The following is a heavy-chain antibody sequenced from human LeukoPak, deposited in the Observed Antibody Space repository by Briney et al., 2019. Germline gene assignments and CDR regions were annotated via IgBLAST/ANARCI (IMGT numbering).Heavy chain of an antibody. V-gene: IGHV3-23*01. CDR2: ISGSGGST. Sequence: GGSLRFSCAASGFTFSSYAMSWVRQAPGKGLEWVSAISGSGGSTYYADSVKGRFTISRDNSKNTLYLQMNSLRAEDTAVYYCAKTWDTMIVVASDYWGQGTLVTVSS. CDR3: AKTWDTMIVVASDY. D-gene: IGHD3-22*01. CDR1: GFTFSSYA. J-gene: IGHJ4*02.